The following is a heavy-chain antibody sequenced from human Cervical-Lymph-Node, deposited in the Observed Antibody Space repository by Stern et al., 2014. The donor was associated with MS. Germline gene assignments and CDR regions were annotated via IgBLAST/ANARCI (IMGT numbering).Heavy chain of an antibody. CDR1: GGTFSTLT. D-gene: IGHD6-19*01. Sequence: QLVQSGAEVKKPGSSVKVSCKASGGTFSTLTISWLRQAPGQGLEWMVGITPIFGATKYAQKFQGRVPITADESTSTAYMELSSLISEDTAFYYCAAGGSAVFDPWGQGTLVSVSS. CDR2: ITPIFGAT. V-gene: IGHV1-69*01. CDR3: AAGGSAVFDP. J-gene: IGHJ5*02.